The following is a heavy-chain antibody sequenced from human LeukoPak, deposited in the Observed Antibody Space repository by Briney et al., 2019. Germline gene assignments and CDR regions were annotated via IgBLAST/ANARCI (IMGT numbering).Heavy chain of an antibody. D-gene: IGHD3-10*01. Sequence: SETLSLTCTVSGGSISSYYWSWIRQPPGKGLEWICYIYYSGSTKYNPSLRSRVTISVDTSKNQFSLKVSSVTAADTAVYYCARVHYYGSGLSSYFDYWGQGSLVTVSS. J-gene: IGHJ4*02. CDR3: ARVHYYGSGLSSYFDY. CDR2: IYYSGST. CDR1: GGSISSYY. V-gene: IGHV4-59*01.